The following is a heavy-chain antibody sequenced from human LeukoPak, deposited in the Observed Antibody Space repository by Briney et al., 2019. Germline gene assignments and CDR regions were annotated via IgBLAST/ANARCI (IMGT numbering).Heavy chain of an antibody. CDR3: ARVEEYQLLLGPQGMDV. Sequence: PSETLSLTCTVSGGSISSYYWSWIRQPPGKGLERIGYIYYSGSTNYNPSLKSRVTISVDTSKNQFSLKLSSVTAADTAVYYCARVEEYQLLLGPQGMDVWGQGTTVTVSS. CDR1: GGSISSYY. CDR2: IYYSGST. D-gene: IGHD2-2*01. V-gene: IGHV4-59*01. J-gene: IGHJ6*02.